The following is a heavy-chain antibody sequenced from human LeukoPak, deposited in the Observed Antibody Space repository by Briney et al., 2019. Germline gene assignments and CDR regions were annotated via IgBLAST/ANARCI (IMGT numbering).Heavy chain of an antibody. CDR1: GFTFNNHA. V-gene: IGHV3-23*01. CDR2: ISGSGGNT. J-gene: IGHJ4*02. CDR3: ARDLLAALYFDY. Sequence: GGSLRLSCAASGFTFNNHAMSWVRQAPGRGLEWVSAISGSGGNTYYADSVEGRFTISRDNAKNSLYLQMNSLRAEDTAVYYCARDLLAALYFDYWGQGTLVTVSS. D-gene: IGHD2-2*01.